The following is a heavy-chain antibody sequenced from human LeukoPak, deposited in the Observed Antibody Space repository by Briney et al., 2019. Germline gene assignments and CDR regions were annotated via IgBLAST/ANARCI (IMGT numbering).Heavy chain of an antibody. J-gene: IGHJ6*03. Sequence: GGSLRLSCAASGFTFDDYGMSWVRQAPGKGLEWVSGINWNGGSTGYADSVKGRFTISRDNAKNSLYLQMNSLRAEDTAVYYCARGGDRGSVYYYYYYYMDVWGKGTTVTISS. CDR1: GFTFDDYG. V-gene: IGHV3-20*04. D-gene: IGHD2-15*01. CDR3: ARGGDRGSVYYYYYYYMDV. CDR2: INWNGGST.